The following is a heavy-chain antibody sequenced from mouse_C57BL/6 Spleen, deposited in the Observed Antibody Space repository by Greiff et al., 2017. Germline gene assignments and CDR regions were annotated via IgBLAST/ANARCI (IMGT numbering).Heavy chain of an antibody. CDR1: GYTFTSYW. CDR2: IDPSDSYT. CDR3: ARGDDYAAWFAY. V-gene: IGHV1-69*01. Sequence: VQLQQPGAELVMPGASVKLSCKASGYTFTSYWMHWVKQRPGQGLEWIGEIDPSDSYTNYNQKFKGKSTLTVDKSSSTAYMQLSSLTSEDSAVYYCARGDDYAAWFAYWGQGTLVTVSA. D-gene: IGHD2-4*01. J-gene: IGHJ3*01.